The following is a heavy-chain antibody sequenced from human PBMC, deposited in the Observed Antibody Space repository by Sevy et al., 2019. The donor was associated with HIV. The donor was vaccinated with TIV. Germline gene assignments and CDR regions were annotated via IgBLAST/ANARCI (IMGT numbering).Heavy chain of an antibody. D-gene: IGHD6-19*01. CDR1: GGSICSYY. CDR3: ARDPIAVAPYFDN. V-gene: IGHV4-59*01. CDR2: VYYSGNS. J-gene: IGHJ4*02. Sequence: SETLSLTCCVSGGSICSYYCSWIRQSPGKGLEWIGYVYYSGNSNYNPFLKSRVTISIDTSKNQFSLKLRSVTAADTAVYYCARDPIAVAPYFDNWGQGTLVTVSS.